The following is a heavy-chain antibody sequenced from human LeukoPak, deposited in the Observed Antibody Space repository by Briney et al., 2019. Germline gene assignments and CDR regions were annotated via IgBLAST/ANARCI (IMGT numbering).Heavy chain of an antibody. V-gene: IGHV3-30-3*01. CDR2: ISYDGSNK. CDR1: GFTFSSYA. Sequence: GGSLRLSCAASGFTFSSYAMHWVRQAPGKGLEWVAVISYDGSNKYYADSVKSRFTISRDNSKNTLYLQMNSLRAEDTAVYYCARSRSEGRWDEWLRLEDDYYYGMDVWGQGTTVTVSS. D-gene: IGHD5-12*01. J-gene: IGHJ6*02. CDR3: ARSRSEGRWDEWLRLEDDYYYGMDV.